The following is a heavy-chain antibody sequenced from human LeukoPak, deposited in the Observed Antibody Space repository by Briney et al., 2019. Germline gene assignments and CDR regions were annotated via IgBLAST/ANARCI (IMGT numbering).Heavy chain of an antibody. Sequence: GESLKISCKGSGYSFGTYWIGWVRQMPGKGLEWVGWINPNSGGTNFAQKFQGRVAMTRDTSISTAYLELGSLRSDDTAVYFCARARWQLVPYFDSWGQGTLVTVSS. J-gene: IGHJ4*02. CDR1: GYSFGTYW. CDR2: INPNSGGT. V-gene: IGHV1-2*02. D-gene: IGHD6-6*01. CDR3: ARARWQLVPYFDS.